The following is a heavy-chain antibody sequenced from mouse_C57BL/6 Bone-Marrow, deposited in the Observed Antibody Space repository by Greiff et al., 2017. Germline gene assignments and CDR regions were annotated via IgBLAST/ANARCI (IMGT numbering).Heavy chain of an antibody. J-gene: IGHJ4*01. D-gene: IGHD2-2*01. CDR3: ASSYGSSYAMDY. CDR1: GFTFSDYY. V-gene: IGHV5-12*01. Sequence: EVQRVESGGGLVQPGGSLKLSCAASGFTFSDYYMYWVRQTPEKRLEWVAYISNGGGSTYYPDTVKGRFTISRDNAKNTLYLQMSRLKSEDTAMYYCASSYGSSYAMDYWGQGTSVTVSS. CDR2: ISNGGGST.